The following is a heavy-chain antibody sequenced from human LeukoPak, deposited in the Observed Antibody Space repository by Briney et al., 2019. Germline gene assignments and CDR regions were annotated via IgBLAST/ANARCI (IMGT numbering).Heavy chain of an antibody. CDR2: IYSGGTT. CDR1: GFTVSNNY. V-gene: IGHV3-53*01. J-gene: IGHJ4*02. CDR3: AKGGWLEY. Sequence: GGSLRLSCAASGFTVSNNYMTWVRQAPGKGLEWVSVIYSGGTTYYADSVEGRFTISRDNSRNTLNLQMNSLRAEDTAIYYCAKGGWLEYWGQGTLVTVSS. D-gene: IGHD6-19*01.